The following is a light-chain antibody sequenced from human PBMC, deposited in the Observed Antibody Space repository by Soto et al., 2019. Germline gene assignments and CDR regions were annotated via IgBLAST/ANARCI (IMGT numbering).Light chain of an antibody. CDR1: QTISSW. Sequence: DIQMTQSPSTLSGSLGDRVTITWRASQTISSWLAWYQQKPGKAPKLLIYKASTLKSGVPSRFSGSGYGTEFNLTISSLQTDDFATYYCLQDYNYPRTFGQGTKVDIK. CDR3: LQDYNYPRT. J-gene: IGKJ1*01. CDR2: KAS. V-gene: IGKV1-5*03.